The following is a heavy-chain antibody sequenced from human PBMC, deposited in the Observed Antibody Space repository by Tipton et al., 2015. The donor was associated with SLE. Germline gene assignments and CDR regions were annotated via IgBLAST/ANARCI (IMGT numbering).Heavy chain of an antibody. V-gene: IGHV4-59*01. CDR3: ARDLRPMDV. CDR1: GDSISPYY. CDR2: IYFSGST. J-gene: IGHJ6*02. Sequence: LSLTCTVSGDSISPYYWSWIRQPPGKGLEWIGYIYFSGSTNYSPSLRSRVAISLDTSKNQFSLKLSSVTAADTAVYFCARDLRPMDVWGPGTTVIVSS.